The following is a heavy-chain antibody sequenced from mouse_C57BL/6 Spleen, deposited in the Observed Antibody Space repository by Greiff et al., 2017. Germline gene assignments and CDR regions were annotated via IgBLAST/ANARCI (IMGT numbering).Heavy chain of an antibody. Sequence: VQLQQSGAELARPGASVKLSCKASGYTFTSYGISWVKQRPGQGLEWIGEIYPRSGNTYYNEKFKGKATLTADKSSSTAYMKLRSLTSEDSAVYFCASREGEYGNDAYWGQGTLVTVSA. CDR2: IYPRSGNT. CDR1: GYTFTSYG. J-gene: IGHJ3*01. V-gene: IGHV1-81*01. CDR3: ASREGEYGNDAY. D-gene: IGHD2-10*02.